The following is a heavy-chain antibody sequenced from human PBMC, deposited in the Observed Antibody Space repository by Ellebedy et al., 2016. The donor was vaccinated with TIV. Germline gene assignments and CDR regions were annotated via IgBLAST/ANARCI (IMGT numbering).Heavy chain of an antibody. V-gene: IGHV4-39*07. D-gene: IGHD5-12*01. J-gene: IGHJ3*02. Sequence: MPSETLSLTCTVSGGSFSSSSYYCGWFRLPLRKGLAWIGNIYYSGSTYYNPSLQSRVTISVDTSKNQLSLRLNSVTAADTAVYYCARFVRATKAFDIWGQGTMVTVSS. CDR1: GGSFSSSSYY. CDR3: ARFVRATKAFDI. CDR2: IYYSGST.